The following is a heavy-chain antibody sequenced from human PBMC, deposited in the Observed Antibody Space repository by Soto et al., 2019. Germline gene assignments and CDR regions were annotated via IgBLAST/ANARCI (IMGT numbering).Heavy chain of an antibody. CDR1: GGSISSGGYY. CDR3: ARVVAARPTFGPGPYYYYMDV. Sequence: PSETLSLTCTVSGGSISSGGYYWSWIRQHPGKGLEWIGYIYYSGSTYYNPSLKSRVTISVDTSKNQFSLKLSSVTAADTAVYYCARVVAARPTFGPGPYYYYMDVWGKGTTVTV. CDR2: IYYSGST. V-gene: IGHV4-31*03. J-gene: IGHJ6*03. D-gene: IGHD6-6*01.